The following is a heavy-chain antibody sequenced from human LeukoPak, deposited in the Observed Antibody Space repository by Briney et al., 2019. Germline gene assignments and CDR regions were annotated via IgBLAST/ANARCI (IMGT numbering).Heavy chain of an antibody. Sequence: PGGSLRLSCAASGFTFSSYSMNWVRQAPGKGLEWVSYISSSSSTIYYADSVKGRFTISRDNAKNSLYLQMNSLRAEDTAVYYCATPGEATITEYFQHWGQGTLVTVSS. V-gene: IGHV3-48*04. CDR3: ATPGEATITEYFQH. J-gene: IGHJ1*01. D-gene: IGHD5-12*01. CDR2: ISSSSSTI. CDR1: GFTFSSYS.